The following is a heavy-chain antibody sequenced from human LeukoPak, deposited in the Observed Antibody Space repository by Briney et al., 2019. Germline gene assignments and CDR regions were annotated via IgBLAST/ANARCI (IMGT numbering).Heavy chain of an antibody. Sequence: GGSLRLSCAVSGFTFSSYWMHWVRQAPGKGLVWVSRIDRDGSRINYADSVKGRSTISRDNGKNTLFLQMNSLRAEDAAVYYCVRGNDYGGPHYWGQGTLVTVSS. CDR3: VRGNDYGGPHY. J-gene: IGHJ4*02. CDR1: GFTFSSYW. V-gene: IGHV3-74*01. CDR2: IDRDGSRI. D-gene: IGHD4-23*01.